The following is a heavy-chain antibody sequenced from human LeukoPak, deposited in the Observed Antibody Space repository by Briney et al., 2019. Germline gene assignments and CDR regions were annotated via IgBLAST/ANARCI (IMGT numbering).Heavy chain of an antibody. Sequence: SETLSLTCTVSGGSISNSFYYWGWIRQPPGKGLEWIGSINYSGSTYYNPSLKSRVTISVDTSKNQFSLRLSSVTAADTAVYYCARSSEGRYYYDSSGYSYYYYYMDVWGKGTTVTISS. CDR3: ARSSEGRYYYDSSGYSYYYYYMDV. CDR1: GGSISNSFYY. V-gene: IGHV4-39*07. CDR2: INYSGST. J-gene: IGHJ6*03. D-gene: IGHD3-22*01.